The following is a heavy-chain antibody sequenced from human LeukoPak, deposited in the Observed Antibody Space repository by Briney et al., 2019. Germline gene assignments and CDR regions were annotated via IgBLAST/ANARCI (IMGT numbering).Heavy chain of an antibody. CDR1: GGPFTGYY. Sequence: PSETLSPTRPVYGGPFTGYYWSCIRQPPGKGLEWIGEINHSGSTNYNPSLKRRVTISVDTSKKQCSLKLSSVTAADTAVYYCGRRRYSYGYLGYWGQGTLVTVS. CDR2: INHSGST. CDR3: GRRRYSYGYLGY. V-gene: IGHV4-34*01. D-gene: IGHD5-18*01. J-gene: IGHJ4*02.